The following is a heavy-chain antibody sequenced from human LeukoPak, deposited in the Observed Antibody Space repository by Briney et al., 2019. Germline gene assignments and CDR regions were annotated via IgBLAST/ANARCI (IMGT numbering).Heavy chain of an antibody. D-gene: IGHD5-18*01. J-gene: IGHJ3*02. V-gene: IGHV3-30*02. CDR3: AKVSNGYSYGYDAFDI. Sequence: GGSLRFSCAASGFTFSTYGMHWVRQAPGKGLEWVAFIRYDGSNKYYADSVKGRFTISRDNSKNTLYLQMNSLRAEDTAVYYCAKVSNGYSYGYDAFDIGGQGTIVTVSS. CDR2: IRYDGSNK. CDR1: GFTFSTYG.